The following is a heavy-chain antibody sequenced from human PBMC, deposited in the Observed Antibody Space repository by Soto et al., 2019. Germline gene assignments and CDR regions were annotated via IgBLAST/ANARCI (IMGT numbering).Heavy chain of an antibody. Sequence: EAQLLESGGTLVQPGGSLRLSCAASGFTFSSYAMTWVRQAPGKGLEWVSTIDNSGGITYYADFVKGRFTISRDNSKNTLYLQMNSLRAEDTAVYYCAKDTFDTAMAKTDFWGRGTLVTVSS. CDR1: GFTFSSYA. CDR3: AKDTFDTAMAKTDF. D-gene: IGHD5-18*01. V-gene: IGHV3-23*01. J-gene: IGHJ4*02. CDR2: IDNSGGIT.